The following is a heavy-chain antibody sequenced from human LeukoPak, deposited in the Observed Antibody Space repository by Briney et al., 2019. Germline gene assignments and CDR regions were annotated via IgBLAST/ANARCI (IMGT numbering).Heavy chain of an antibody. J-gene: IGHJ6*03. V-gene: IGHV4-59*12. Sequence: SGTLSLTCTVSGGSISSYYWSWIRQPPGKGLEWIGYIYYSGSTNYNPSLKSRVTISVDTSKNQFSLKLSSVTAADTAVYYCASIYSSSWNPRYYYYYYMDVWGKGTTVTVSS. D-gene: IGHD6-13*01. CDR1: GGSISSYY. CDR2: IYYSGST. CDR3: ASIYSSSWNPRYYYYYYMDV.